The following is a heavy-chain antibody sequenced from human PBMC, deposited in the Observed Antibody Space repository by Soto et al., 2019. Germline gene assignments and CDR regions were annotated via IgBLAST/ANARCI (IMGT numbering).Heavy chain of an antibody. CDR1: GFTFSSYA. CDR2: ISYDGSNK. CDR3: ARDLPTWREYYYGMDV. Sequence: QVQLVESGGGVVQPGRSLRLSCAASGFTFSSYAMHWVRQAPGKGLEWVAVISYDGSNKYYADSVKGRFTISRDNSKNTLYLQRNSLRAEDTAVYYCARDLPTWREYYYGMDVWGQGTTVTVSS. J-gene: IGHJ6*02. D-gene: IGHD3-3*01. V-gene: IGHV3-30-3*01.